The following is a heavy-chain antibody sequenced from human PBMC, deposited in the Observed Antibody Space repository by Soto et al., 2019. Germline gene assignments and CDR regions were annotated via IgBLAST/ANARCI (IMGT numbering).Heavy chain of an antibody. CDR3: ARYIAASGTYYLDF. Sequence: AETLSLTCTVSGASVSTGYWSWIRQPPGKGLEWIGFMYFGGSFNYNPSLTSRATISVETSKNQFSLRLSSVTAADTAVYYCARYIAASGTYYLDFWGQGTLVTVSS. V-gene: IGHV4-59*02. CDR1: GASVSTGY. D-gene: IGHD6-13*01. CDR2: MYFGGSF. J-gene: IGHJ4*02.